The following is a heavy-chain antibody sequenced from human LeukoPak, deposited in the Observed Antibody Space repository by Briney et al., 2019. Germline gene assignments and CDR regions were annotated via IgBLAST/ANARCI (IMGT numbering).Heavy chain of an antibody. CDR2: ISNIGKT. Sequence: PSETLSLTCAVYGGSFSGYYWSWIRQPPGKGLEWIGSISNIGKTNFNPSLKSRGTISVDTSKNHFSLNLSSVTAADTAVYYCARGWYKSGWYTLDYWGQGTLVTVSS. V-gene: IGHV4-34*11. J-gene: IGHJ4*02. CDR3: ARGWYKSGWYTLDY. D-gene: IGHD6-19*01. CDR1: GGSFSGYY.